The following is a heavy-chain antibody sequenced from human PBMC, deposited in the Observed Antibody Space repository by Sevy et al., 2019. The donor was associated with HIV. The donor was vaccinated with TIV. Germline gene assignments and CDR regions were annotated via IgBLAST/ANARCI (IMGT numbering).Heavy chain of an antibody. CDR2: IIPILGTT. Sequence: ASVKVSCKASGGIFKTYGFSWVRQAPGQGPEWVGGIIPILGTTNYAQKFQDKVTISADEHTKTVHMELRNLRSEDTGVYYCARGGGNGWYYFDYWGQETLVTVSS. CDR3: ARGGGNGWYYFDY. D-gene: IGHD6-19*01. J-gene: IGHJ4*02. V-gene: IGHV1-69*13. CDR1: GGIFKTYG.